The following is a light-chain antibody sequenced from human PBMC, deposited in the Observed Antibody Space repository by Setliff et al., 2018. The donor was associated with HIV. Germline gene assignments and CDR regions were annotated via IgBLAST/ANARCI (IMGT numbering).Light chain of an antibody. J-gene: IGLJ1*01. Sequence: SALTQPASVSGSPGQSITISCTGTSSDVGGYDYVSWYQQHPDKAPKLMIYEVSNRPSGVSNRFSGSKSGSTASLTISGLQAEDEADYYCNSKTGNITYGFGTGTKV. CDR2: EVS. CDR1: SSDVGGYDY. CDR3: NSKTGNITYG. V-gene: IGLV2-14*01.